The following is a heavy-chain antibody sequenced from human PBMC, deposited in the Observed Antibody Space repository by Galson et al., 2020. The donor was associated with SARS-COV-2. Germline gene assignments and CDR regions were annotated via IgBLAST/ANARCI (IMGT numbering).Heavy chain of an antibody. CDR3: ARSAASTTIDY. J-gene: IGHJ4*02. D-gene: IGHD6-13*01. CDR2: IYYSGTT. V-gene: IGHV4-59*02. Sequence: ASETLSLTCTVSGGSGKTYYWNWIRPPPGKGLEWIGFIYYSGTTNYNPSLKSRVTISIDTSRNQFSLKLNSVTAADTAVYYCARSAASTTIDYWGQGTLVTVSS. CDR1: GGSGKTYY.